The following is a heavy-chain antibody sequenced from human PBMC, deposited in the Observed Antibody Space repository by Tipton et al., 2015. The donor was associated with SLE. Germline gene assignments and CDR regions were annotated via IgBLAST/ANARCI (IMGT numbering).Heavy chain of an antibody. V-gene: IGHV5-51*01. Sequence: VQLVQSGAEVKKSGESLKISCKGSEYSFSTYWIGWVRLMPGKGLEWMGIIYPGASESKYSPPFQGQVTFSADKSITTAYPQWSSLKASDTAIYYCARRRDYGDFQGDGFDIWGQGTIVTVSS. CDR2: IYPGASES. CDR3: ARRRDYGDFQGDGFDI. D-gene: IGHD4-17*01. CDR1: EYSFSTYW. J-gene: IGHJ3*02.